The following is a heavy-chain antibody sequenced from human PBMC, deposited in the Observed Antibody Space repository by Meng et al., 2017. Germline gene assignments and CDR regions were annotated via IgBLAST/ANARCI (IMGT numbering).Heavy chain of an antibody. V-gene: IGHV4-4*02. CDR2: IYHSGST. Sequence: QVQLQESGAGLVKPSGNLALTCAVSGGPISSSNWWSWVRQPPGKGLEWIGEIYHSGSTNYNPSLKSRVTISVDKSKNQFSLKLSSVTAADTAVYYCARAGVGYYDSSGPYSYWGQGTLVTVSS. D-gene: IGHD3-22*01. J-gene: IGHJ4*02. CDR3: ARAGVGYYDSSGPYSY. CDR1: GGPISSSNW.